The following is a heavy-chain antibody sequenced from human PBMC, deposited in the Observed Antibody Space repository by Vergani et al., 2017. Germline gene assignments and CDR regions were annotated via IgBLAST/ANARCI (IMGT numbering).Heavy chain of an antibody. J-gene: IGHJ5*02. V-gene: IGHV3-30-3*01. CDR3: ASAAAGT. CDR2: ISFDGTNE. Sequence: QVQLVESGGGVVQPGTSLRLSCVVSGFALNRHAMYWVRQAPGKGLEWVVGISFDGTNEYYPDSVKGRFTISRDNSKNTLYLQMNSLRAEDTAVYYCASAAAGTWGQGTLVTVSS. CDR1: GFALNRHA. D-gene: IGHD6-13*01.